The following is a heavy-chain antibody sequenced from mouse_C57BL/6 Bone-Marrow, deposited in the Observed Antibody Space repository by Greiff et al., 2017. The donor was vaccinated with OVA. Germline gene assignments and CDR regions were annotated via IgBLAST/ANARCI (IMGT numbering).Heavy chain of an antibody. Sequence: EVQLHPSGAELVRPGASVKLSCTASGFNIKAAYMHWVKQRPEQGLEWIGWIDPENGDTEYASKFQGKATITADTSSTTAYLQLSSLTSEDTAVYYCTTGAAYWGQGTLVTVSA. CDR3: TTGAAY. J-gene: IGHJ3*01. V-gene: IGHV14-4*01. CDR1: GFNIKAAY. CDR2: IDPENGDT.